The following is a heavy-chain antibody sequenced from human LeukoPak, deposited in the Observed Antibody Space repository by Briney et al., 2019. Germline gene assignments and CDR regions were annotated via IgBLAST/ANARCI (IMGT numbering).Heavy chain of an antibody. J-gene: IGHJ3*01. V-gene: IGHV4-59*01. CDR3: AREGRDGYNYAFDF. D-gene: IGHD5-24*01. Sequence: PSETLSLTCSVSGGSIRSYYWNWIRQPPGKGLEWIGYIYYSGSTKYNPSLQSRVTISVDTSKNQFSLKLSSVTAADTAVYYCAREGRDGYNYAFDFWGHGTMVNVSS. CDR2: IYYSGST. CDR1: GGSIRSYY.